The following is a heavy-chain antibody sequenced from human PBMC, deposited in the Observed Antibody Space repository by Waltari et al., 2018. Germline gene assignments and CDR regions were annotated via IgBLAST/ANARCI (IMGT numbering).Heavy chain of an antibody. CDR3: AGVTGNAFNI. CDR2: INYRGST. J-gene: IGHJ3*02. CDR1: GGSISRGDYY. Sequence: QVQLQESGPGLVRPSQTLSLTCTVSGGSISRGDYYWSWIRQPPGKGLEWIGYINYRGSTYYSPSLKSRLTISVDTSNNQFSLKLNSVTAADTAVFYCAGVTGNAFNIWGQGTMVTVSS. V-gene: IGHV4-30-4*08.